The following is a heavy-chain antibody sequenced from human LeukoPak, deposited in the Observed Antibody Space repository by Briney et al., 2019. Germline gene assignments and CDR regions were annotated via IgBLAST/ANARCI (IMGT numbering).Heavy chain of an antibody. Sequence: GGSLRLSCAASGFSFSTYAMHWVRQAPGKGLEWLTVISYDGSDEYYADSVKGRFTISRDNSKHTLFLQMNGLTTEDTAVYYCVRGYGSESLLDFWGQGTLVIVSS. J-gene: IGHJ4*02. CDR3: VRGYGSESLLDF. CDR1: GFSFSTYA. D-gene: IGHD3-10*01. CDR2: ISYDGSDE. V-gene: IGHV3-30*01.